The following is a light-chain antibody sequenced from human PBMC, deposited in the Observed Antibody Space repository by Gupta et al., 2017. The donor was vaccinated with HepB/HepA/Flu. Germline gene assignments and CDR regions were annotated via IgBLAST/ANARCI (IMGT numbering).Light chain of an antibody. V-gene: IGLV2-14*01. CDR2: DVS. J-gene: IGLJ1*01. Sequence: QSALPKPAAVSGYPGQSSRISCTGTSSDFGGYNYVSWYQQHPDKAPKLMIYDVSNRPSGVSNRFSGSKSGNTASPTISGLQAEDGADYYCSSYTRSSTLGVFGTGTKVTVL. CDR3: SSYTRSSTLGV. CDR1: SSDFGGYNY.